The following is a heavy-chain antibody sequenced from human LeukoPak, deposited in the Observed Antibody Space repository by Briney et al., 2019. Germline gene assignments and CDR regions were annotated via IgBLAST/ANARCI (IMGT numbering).Heavy chain of an antibody. CDR1: GYTFTGYY. CDR2: INPNSGGT. V-gene: IGHV1-2*02. CDR3: TSDTYYYDSTGLGHWFDP. Sequence: SVKVSCKASGYTFTGYYMHWVRQAPGQGLEWMGWINPNSGGTNYAQKFQGRVTMTWDTSISTAYMELSSLRSDDTAVYYCTSDTYYYDSTGLGHWFDPWGQGALVTVSS. J-gene: IGHJ5*02. D-gene: IGHD3-22*01.